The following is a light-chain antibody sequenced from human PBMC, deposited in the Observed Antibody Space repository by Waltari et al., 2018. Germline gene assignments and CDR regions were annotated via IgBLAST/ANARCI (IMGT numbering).Light chain of an antibody. CDR3: QMGQT. Sequence: DPQLTQSPSSLSASAGDRVTITCRASPDISSYLAWYQQKPGKVPKLLIYHASTLQSGVPSRFSGSGSWTDFTLTISSLQPEDVATYYCQMGQTFGQGTKVEIK. J-gene: IGKJ1*01. CDR1: PDISSY. V-gene: IGKV1-27*01. CDR2: HAS.